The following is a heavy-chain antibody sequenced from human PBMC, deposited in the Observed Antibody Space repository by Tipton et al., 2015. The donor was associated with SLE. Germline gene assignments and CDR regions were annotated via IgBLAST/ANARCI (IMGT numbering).Heavy chain of an antibody. CDR3: ARAGLATSYYYYMDV. Sequence: TLSLTCSVSDGSITSYYWSWIRQPPGKGLEWIGYISYSGSTNYNPSLKSRVTISVDTSKNQFSLKLSSVTAADTAVYYCARAGLATSYYYYMDVWGKGTTVTVSS. J-gene: IGHJ6*03. V-gene: IGHV4-59*01. D-gene: IGHD5-12*01. CDR2: ISYSGST. CDR1: DGSITSYY.